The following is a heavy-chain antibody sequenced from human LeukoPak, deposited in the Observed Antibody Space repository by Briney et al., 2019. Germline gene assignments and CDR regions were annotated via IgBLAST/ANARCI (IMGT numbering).Heavy chain of an antibody. Sequence: SETLSLTCAVYGGSFSNYYWSWIRQPPGKGLEWIGEINDSGRINYNPSLMSRVTVSVDTSKNQFSLRLTSVTATDTAVYYCARRWNYGRNYYVDVWGNGATVSVSS. J-gene: IGHJ6*03. CDR3: ARRWNYGRNYYVDV. CDR2: INDSGRI. D-gene: IGHD1-7*01. V-gene: IGHV4-34*01. CDR1: GGSFSNYY.